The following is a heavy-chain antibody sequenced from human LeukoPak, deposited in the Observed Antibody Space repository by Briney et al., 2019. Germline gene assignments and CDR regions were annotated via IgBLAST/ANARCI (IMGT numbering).Heavy chain of an antibody. CDR2: INPDGRDT. J-gene: IGHJ1*01. V-gene: IGHV3-7*01. D-gene: IGHD2-21*02. CDR1: GFTFNRCW. CDR3: TSWGDTTAEYFQR. Sequence: GGSLRLSCVVSGFTFNRCWMNWVRQAPGKGLEWVAHINPDGRDTYYVDSVKGRFTISRDSAQNSMYLQMNSLRVEDTAVYYCTSWGDTTAEYFQRWGQGTLVTVSS.